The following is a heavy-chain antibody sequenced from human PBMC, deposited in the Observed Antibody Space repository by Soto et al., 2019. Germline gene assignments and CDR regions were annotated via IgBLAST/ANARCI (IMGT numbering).Heavy chain of an antibody. CDR3: ARDRADSSGYYYVGSWFDP. CDR2: INPNSGGT. Sequence: GASVKVSCKASGYTFTGYYMHWVRQAPGQGLEWMGWINPNSGGTNYAQKFQGRVTMTRDTSISTAYMELSRLRSDDTAVYYCARDRADSSGYYYVGSWFDPWGQGTLVTVSS. D-gene: IGHD3-22*01. J-gene: IGHJ5*02. V-gene: IGHV1-2*02. CDR1: GYTFTGYY.